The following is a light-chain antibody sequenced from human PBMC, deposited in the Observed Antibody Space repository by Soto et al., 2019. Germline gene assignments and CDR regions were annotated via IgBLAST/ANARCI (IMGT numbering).Light chain of an antibody. V-gene: IGKV4-1*01. J-gene: IGKJ1*01. CDR1: QSVLYSPNNKNY. CDR2: WAS. Sequence: DIELTQSPDSLAVSLGERATINCKSSQSVLYSPNNKNYLAWYQQKPGQPPKLLIYWASTRESGVPDRFSGSGSGTDFTLTISSLQAEDVAVYYCQQYYTPPLTFGQGTKVEIK. CDR3: QQYYTPPLT.